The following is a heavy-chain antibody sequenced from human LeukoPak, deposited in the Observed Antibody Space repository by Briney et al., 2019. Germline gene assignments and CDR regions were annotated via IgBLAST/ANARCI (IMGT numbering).Heavy chain of an antibody. CDR2: IYYSGST. CDR3: ASHSGYDYFDY. V-gene: IGHV4-59*01. J-gene: IGHJ4*02. D-gene: IGHD5-12*01. CDR1: GGSISSYY. Sequence: TSETLSLTCTVSGGSISSYYWSWIRQPPGKGLEWIGYIYYSGSTNYNPSLKSRVTISVDTSKNQFSLKLSSVTAADTAVYYCASHSGYDYFDYWGQGTLVTVSS.